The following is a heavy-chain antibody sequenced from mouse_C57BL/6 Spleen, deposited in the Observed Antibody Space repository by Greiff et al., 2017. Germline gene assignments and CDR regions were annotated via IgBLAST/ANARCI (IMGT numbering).Heavy chain of an antibody. Sequence: VQLQQSGPGLVQPSQSLSITCTVSGFSLTSYGVHWVRQSPGKGLEWLGVIWRGGSTDYNAAFISRLSISKDNSKSQVFFKMNSLQADDTAIYYCARNKDYGSSYAMDYWGQGTSVTVSS. V-gene: IGHV2-2*01. CDR2: IWRGGST. D-gene: IGHD1-1*01. CDR3: ARNKDYGSSYAMDY. J-gene: IGHJ4*01. CDR1: GFSLTSYG.